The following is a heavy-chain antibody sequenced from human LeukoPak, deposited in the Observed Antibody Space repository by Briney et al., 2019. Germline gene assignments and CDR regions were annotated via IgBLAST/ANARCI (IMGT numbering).Heavy chain of an antibody. Sequence: ASVKVSCKASGGTFSSYAISWVRQAPGQGLEWMGGIIPIFGTANYAQKFQGRVTITADESTSTAYMELSSLRSEDTAVYYCARDCKGVMTSSYYGMDVWGQGTTVTVSS. CDR1: GGTFSSYA. V-gene: IGHV1-69*13. CDR3: ARDCKGVMTSSYYGMDV. J-gene: IGHJ6*02. D-gene: IGHD3-16*01. CDR2: IIPIFGTA.